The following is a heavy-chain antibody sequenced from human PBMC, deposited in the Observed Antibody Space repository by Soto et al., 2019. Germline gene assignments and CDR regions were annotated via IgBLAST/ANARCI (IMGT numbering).Heavy chain of an antibody. V-gene: IGHV3-30*03. J-gene: IGHJ5*02. CDR2: ISYDGSNK. CDR1: GFTFSSYG. D-gene: IGHD6-19*01. Sequence: GGSLRLSCAASGFTFSSYGMHWVRQAPGKGLEWVAVISYDGSNKYYADSVKGRFTISRDNSKNTLYLQMNSLRAEDTAVYYCARGVAGPLHWFDPWGQGTLVTVSS. CDR3: ARGVAGPLHWFDP.